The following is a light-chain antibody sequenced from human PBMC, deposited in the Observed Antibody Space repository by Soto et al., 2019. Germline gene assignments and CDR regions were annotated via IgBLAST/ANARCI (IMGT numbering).Light chain of an antibody. Sequence: DIQMTQSPSTLSASVGDRVTITCRASQSISSWLAWYQQKPGKAPNLLIHSASILQSGVPSRFSGSGSGTDFTLTISSLQPEDFATYYCQQTNTFPITFGQGTRLEIK. CDR2: SAS. J-gene: IGKJ5*01. CDR3: QQTNTFPIT. CDR1: QSISSW. V-gene: IGKV1-12*01.